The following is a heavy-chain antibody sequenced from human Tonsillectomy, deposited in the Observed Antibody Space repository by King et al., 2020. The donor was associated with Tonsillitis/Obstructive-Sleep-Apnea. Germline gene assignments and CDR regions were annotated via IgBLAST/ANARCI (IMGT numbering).Heavy chain of an antibody. CDR2: ISHSGST. J-gene: IGHJ4*02. D-gene: IGHD2-8*01. CDR1: GASISSSHW. Sequence: QLQESGPGLVKPSGTLSLTCAVSGASISSSHWWSWVRQPPGQGLEWIVEISHSGSTNFNPSLKSRVTISVDYSRNQFSLNLNSVTAADTAVYFCVRNGAFYFEYWGQGTLVTVSS. CDR3: VRNGAFYFEY. V-gene: IGHV4-4*02.